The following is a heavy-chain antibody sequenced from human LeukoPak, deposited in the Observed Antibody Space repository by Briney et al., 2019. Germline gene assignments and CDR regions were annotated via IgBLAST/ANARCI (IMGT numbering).Heavy chain of an antibody. J-gene: IGHJ6*02. CDR2: ISYDGSNK. V-gene: IGHV3-30-3*01. CDR3: ARFEFNQLLYYYYGMDV. Sequence: GGSLRLSCAASGFTFSSYAMHWVRQAPGKGLEWVAVISYDGSNKYYADSVKGRFTISRDNAKNSLYLQMNSLRAEDTAVYYCARFEFNQLLYYYYGMDVWGQGTTVTVSS. D-gene: IGHD2-2*01. CDR1: GFTFSSYA.